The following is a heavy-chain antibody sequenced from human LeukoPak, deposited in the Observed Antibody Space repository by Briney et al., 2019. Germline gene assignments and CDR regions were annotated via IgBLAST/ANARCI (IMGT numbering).Heavy chain of an antibody. CDR1: GFTFSSYG. D-gene: IGHD1-26*01. CDR3: ARDYGGGNYYYFDY. CDR2: IWYDGSNK. V-gene: IGHV3-33*01. J-gene: IGHJ4*02. Sequence: GGSLRLSCAASGFTFSSYGMHWVRQAPGKGLEGVGVIWYDGSNKFYADSVKGRFTISRDNSKNTLYLQMNSLRAEDTAVYYCARDYGGGNYYYFDYWGQGTLVTVSS.